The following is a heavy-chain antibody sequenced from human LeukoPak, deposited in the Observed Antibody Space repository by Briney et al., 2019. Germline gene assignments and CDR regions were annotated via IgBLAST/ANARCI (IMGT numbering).Heavy chain of an antibody. D-gene: IGHD2-2*01. J-gene: IGHJ4*02. CDR3: AREALYCSSTSCYFEF. CDR1: GYTFTSYG. Sequence: ASVKVSCKASGYTFTSYGISWVRQAPGQGLEGMGWISAYNGNTNYAQKLQGRVTITTDTSTSTAHMELRNLRSDDTAVYSCAREALYCSSTSCYFEFWGQGILVTVSS. V-gene: IGHV1-18*01. CDR2: ISAYNGNT.